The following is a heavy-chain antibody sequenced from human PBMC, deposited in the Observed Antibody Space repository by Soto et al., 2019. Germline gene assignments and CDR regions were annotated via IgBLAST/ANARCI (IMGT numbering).Heavy chain of an antibody. V-gene: IGHV4-31*03. D-gene: IGHD4-17*01. J-gene: IGHJ1*01. CDR3: ARTSGDYGLSKYFQH. Sequence: SETLSLTCTVSGGSISSGDYYLSWIRQLPGKSLEWIGYIYYSGTTFHNPSLKSRVSISVDTSKNLFSLKLSSMTAADTAVYYCARTSGDYGLSKYFQHWGQGTLVTSPQ. CDR2: IYYSGTT. CDR1: GGSISSGDYY.